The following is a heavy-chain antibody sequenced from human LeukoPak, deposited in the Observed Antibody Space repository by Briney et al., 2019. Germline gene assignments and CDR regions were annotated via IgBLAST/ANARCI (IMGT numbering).Heavy chain of an antibody. V-gene: IGHV5-51*01. D-gene: IGHD4-17*01. CDR2: IYPGDSDT. Sequence: GEYLKISCKGSGYNFPSYWIAWVRQMPGKGLEWMGIIYPGDSDTRYSPSFQGQVTISADKSISTAFLQWSSLKASDTAIYYCARHFGNYGDYYGDRYFDYWGQGTLVTVSS. CDR1: GYNFPSYW. CDR3: ARHFGNYGDYYGDRYFDY. J-gene: IGHJ4*02.